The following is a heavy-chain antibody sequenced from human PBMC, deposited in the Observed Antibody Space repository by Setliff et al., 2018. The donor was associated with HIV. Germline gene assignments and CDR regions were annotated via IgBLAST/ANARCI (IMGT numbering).Heavy chain of an antibody. Sequence: SETLSLTCTVSAVSIGGYSWSWIRQSPGKGLEWIGSIYSTDTTNHNPSLESRVTISVDRSKKQFSLHLTSVTAADTAVYYCARIFGGNSAPFDYWGQGILVTVSS. V-gene: IGHV4-4*09. CDR2: IYSTDTT. CDR3: ARIFGGNSAPFDY. CDR1: AVSIGGYS. J-gene: IGHJ4*02. D-gene: IGHD2-21*02.